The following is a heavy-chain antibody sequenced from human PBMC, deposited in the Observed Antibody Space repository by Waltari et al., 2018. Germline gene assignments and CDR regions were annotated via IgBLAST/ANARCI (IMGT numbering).Heavy chain of an antibody. Sequence: VQLQESGPGLVKPSQTLSLTCTVSGGSISSGGYYWSWIRQHPGKGLEWVSAISGSGGSTYYADSVKGRFTISRDNSKNTLYLQMNSLRAEDTAVYYCAKELIGKSYYDFWSGFTSNYMDVWGKGTTVTVSS. V-gene: IGHV3-23*01. D-gene: IGHD3-3*01. CDR1: GGSISSGGYY. CDR3: AKELIGKSYYDFWSGFTSNYMDV. J-gene: IGHJ6*03. CDR2: ISGSGGST.